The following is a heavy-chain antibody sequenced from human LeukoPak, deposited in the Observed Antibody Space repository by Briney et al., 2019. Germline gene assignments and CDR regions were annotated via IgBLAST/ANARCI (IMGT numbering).Heavy chain of an antibody. J-gene: IGHJ5*02. CDR1: GGSLSHYY. CDR3: ARGPASGSNFAWFDP. D-gene: IGHD3-10*01. CDR2: INHSGST. Sequence: PSETLSLTCAVYGGSLSHYYWSWIRQPPGKGLKWIGEINHSGSTNYNPSLKSRVTISVDMSKNQFSLELTSVTAADTAVYYCARGPASGSNFAWFDPWGQGTLVTVSS. V-gene: IGHV4-34*01.